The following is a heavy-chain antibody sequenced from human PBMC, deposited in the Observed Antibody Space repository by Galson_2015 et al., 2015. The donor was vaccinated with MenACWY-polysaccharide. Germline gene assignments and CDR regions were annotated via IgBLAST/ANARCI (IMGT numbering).Heavy chain of an antibody. J-gene: IGHJ4*02. V-gene: IGHV4-59*01. CDR3: TRSTSFSLDY. CDR2: T. Sequence: TKYNPSLKSRVTISLDTSKNQFFLKLSSVTTADTAVYYCTRSTSFSLDYWGQGALVTVSS. D-gene: IGHD3-3*01.